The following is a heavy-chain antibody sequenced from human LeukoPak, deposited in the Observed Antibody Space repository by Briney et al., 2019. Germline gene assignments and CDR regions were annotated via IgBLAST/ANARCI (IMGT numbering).Heavy chain of an antibody. CDR3: TRAPSSGPFDN. V-gene: IGHV1-2*02. D-gene: IGHD3-22*01. J-gene: IGHJ4*02. CDR2: MHPNSGDT. Sequence: GASVKVSCKASGYTFTCYYIHWVRQAPGQGLEWMGWMHPNSGDTDYAQKFQGRVTMTRDTSISTAYMELSRLRSDDTALYYCTRAPSSGPFDNWGQGSLVTVSS. CDR1: GYTFTCYY.